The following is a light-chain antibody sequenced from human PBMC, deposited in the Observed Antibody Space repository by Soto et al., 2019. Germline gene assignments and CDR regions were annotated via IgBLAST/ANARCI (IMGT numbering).Light chain of an antibody. Sequence: EIVMTQSPATLSVSPGERATLSCRASQRVSSDLAWYQQKPGQAPRLLIYGASTRATGIPARFSGSGSGTEFTLTISSLQSEDLALYYCQQFSNWPWTFGQGTKVEIK. CDR1: QRVSSD. CDR2: GAS. V-gene: IGKV3-15*01. CDR3: QQFSNWPWT. J-gene: IGKJ1*01.